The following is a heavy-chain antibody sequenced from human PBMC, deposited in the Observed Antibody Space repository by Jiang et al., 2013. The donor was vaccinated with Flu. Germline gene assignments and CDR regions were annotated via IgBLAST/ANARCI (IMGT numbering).Heavy chain of an antibody. Sequence: GLVKPSETLSLTCTVSGGSISSYYWSWIRQPPGKGLEWIGYIYYSGSTNYNSSLKSRVTISVDTSKNQFSLKLSSVTAADTAVYYCARVIVAAAGDWFDPWGQGTLVTVSS. CDR2: IYYSGST. CDR3: ARVIVAAAGDWFDP. J-gene: IGHJ5*02. CDR1: GGSISSYY. V-gene: IGHV4-59*01. D-gene: IGHD2-2*01.